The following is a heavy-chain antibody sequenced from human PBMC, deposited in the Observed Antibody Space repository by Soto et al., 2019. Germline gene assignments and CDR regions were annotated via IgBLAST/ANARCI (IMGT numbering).Heavy chain of an antibody. CDR1: GFAFNTYS. V-gene: IGHV3-21*06. CDR3: ARDDGWLILDY. J-gene: IGHJ4*02. Sequence: EVQLVESGGGPVKPGGSLRLSCAASGFAFNTYSMNWVRQAPGKGLEWVAFITRSSSYIYYADSVRGRFTLSRDNAKNSLYLQMNSLRAEDTAIYSWARDDGWLILDYWGQGTLVTVSS. D-gene: IGHD6-19*01. CDR2: ITRSSSYI.